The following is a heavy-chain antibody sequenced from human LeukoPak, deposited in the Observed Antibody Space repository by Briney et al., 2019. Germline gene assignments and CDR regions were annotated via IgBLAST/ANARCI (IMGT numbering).Heavy chain of an antibody. D-gene: IGHD5-18*01. V-gene: IGHV4-59*01. Sequence: SETLSLTCTVSGGSISSYYWSWIRQPPGKGLEWIGYIYYSGSTKYNPSLKSRVTISVDTSKNQFSLKLSSVTAADTAVYYCARSVDTAAPDAFDIWGQGTMVTVSS. CDR1: GGSISSYY. CDR3: ARSVDTAAPDAFDI. CDR2: IYYSGST. J-gene: IGHJ3*02.